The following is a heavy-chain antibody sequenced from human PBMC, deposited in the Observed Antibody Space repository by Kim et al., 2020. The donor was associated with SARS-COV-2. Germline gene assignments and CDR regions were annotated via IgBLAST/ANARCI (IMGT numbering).Heavy chain of an antibody. D-gene: IGHD6-6*01. CDR3: ARGAAARGLDY. J-gene: IGHJ4*02. CDR2: YM. V-gene: IGHV3-21*01. Sequence: YMSYADSVKGQFTISRDIAKNTLYLQMNGWRAEDTAVYYCARGAAARGLDYWGQGTLVTVSS.